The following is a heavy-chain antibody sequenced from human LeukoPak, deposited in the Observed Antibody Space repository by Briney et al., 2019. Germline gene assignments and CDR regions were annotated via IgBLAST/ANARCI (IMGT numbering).Heavy chain of an antibody. CDR2: INPNSGGT. V-gene: IGHV1-2*02. J-gene: IGHJ4*02. CDR3: ARVGSENGYNSGYFDY. CDR1: GYTFTGYY. D-gene: IGHD5-24*01. Sequence: ASVKVSCKASGYTFTGYYMHWVRQAPGQRLEWMGWINPNSGGTNYAQKFQGRVTMTRDTSISTAYMELSRLRSDDTAVYYCARVGSENGYNSGYFDYWGQGTLVTVSS.